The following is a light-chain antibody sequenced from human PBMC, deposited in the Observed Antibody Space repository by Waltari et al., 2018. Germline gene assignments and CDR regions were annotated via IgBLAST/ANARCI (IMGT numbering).Light chain of an antibody. CDR3: QQYCTSPCT. V-gene: IGKV4-1*01. Sequence: DIVMTQSPDSLAVSLGGRATITCRSRPTILYRSYNKDCLAWHQQKPGQPPKVLIYWSSTRESGVPDRFSGSGSGTEFTLTISSLQPEDVAVYYCQQYCTSPCTFGQGTRLEIK. J-gene: IGKJ2*02. CDR1: PTILYRSYNKDC. CDR2: WSS.